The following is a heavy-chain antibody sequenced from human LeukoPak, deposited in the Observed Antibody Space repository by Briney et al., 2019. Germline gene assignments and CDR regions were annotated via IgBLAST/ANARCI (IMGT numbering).Heavy chain of an antibody. CDR1: RFTFNSYG. CDR3: ARESGSVTSEVDFDY. Sequence: GGSLRLSCAASRFTFNSYGMHWVRQAPGKGLEWVAVISYDGTNKYYADSVKGRFTISRDNSKNTLYLQMNSLRAEDTAVYYCARESGSVTSEVDFDYWGQGTLVTVSS. CDR2: ISYDGTNK. D-gene: IGHD4-17*01. V-gene: IGHV3-30*03. J-gene: IGHJ4*02.